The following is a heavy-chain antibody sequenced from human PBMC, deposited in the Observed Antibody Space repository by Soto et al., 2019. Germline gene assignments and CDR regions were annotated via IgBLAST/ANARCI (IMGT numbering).Heavy chain of an antibody. D-gene: IGHD6-13*01. Sequence: PGGSLRLSCAASGFTFSNYAGTWVRPAPGKGLEWVSTISGSGGSTYYADSVKGRFTISRDNSKNTLYLQMNSLGAEDTAVYYCAKDQGSSWYEIDYWGQGTLVTVSS. J-gene: IGHJ4*02. CDR1: GFTFSNYA. CDR2: ISGSGGST. V-gene: IGHV3-23*01. CDR3: AKDQGSSWYEIDY.